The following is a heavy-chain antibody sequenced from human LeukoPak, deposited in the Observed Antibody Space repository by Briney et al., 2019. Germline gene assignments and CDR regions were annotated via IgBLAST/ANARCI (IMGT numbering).Heavy chain of an antibody. CDR2: ISSSSSTI. Sequence: GGSLRLSCAASGFTFSSYSMNWVRQAPGKGLEWVSYISSSSSTIYYADSVKGRFTISRDNAKNSLYLQMNSLRDEDTAMYYCARNDCSSTSCYWGLGPGSYYYYGMDVWGQGTTVTVSS. D-gene: IGHD2-2*01. CDR1: GFTFSSYS. V-gene: IGHV3-48*02. J-gene: IGHJ6*02. CDR3: ARNDCSSTSCYWGLGPGSYYYYGMDV.